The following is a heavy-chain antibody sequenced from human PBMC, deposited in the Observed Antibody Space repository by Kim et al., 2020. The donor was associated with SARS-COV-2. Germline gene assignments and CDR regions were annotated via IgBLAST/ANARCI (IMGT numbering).Heavy chain of an antibody. D-gene: IGHD6-19*01. CDR2: INAGNGNT. Sequence: ASVKVSCKASGYTFTSYAMHWVRQAPGQRLEWMGWINAGNGNTKYSQKFQGRVTITRDTSASTAYMELSSLRSEDTAVYYCASGIRYSSGWWRNVFDYWGQGTLVTVSS. V-gene: IGHV1-3*01. J-gene: IGHJ4*02. CDR3: ASGIRYSSGWWRNVFDY. CDR1: GYTFTSYA.